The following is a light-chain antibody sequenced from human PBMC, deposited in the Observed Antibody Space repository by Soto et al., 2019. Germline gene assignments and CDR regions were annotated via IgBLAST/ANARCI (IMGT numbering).Light chain of an antibody. CDR2: LNSDGSH. J-gene: IGLJ3*02. V-gene: IGLV4-69*01. CDR1: SGHSSYA. CDR3: QTWGTGPWV. Sequence: QSVLTQSPFASASLGASVKLTCTLSSGHSSYAIAWHQQQPEKGPRYLMKLNSDGSHSKGDGIPDRFSGSNSGAERYLTISGLQSEDEADYYCQTWGTGPWVFGGGTKLTVL.